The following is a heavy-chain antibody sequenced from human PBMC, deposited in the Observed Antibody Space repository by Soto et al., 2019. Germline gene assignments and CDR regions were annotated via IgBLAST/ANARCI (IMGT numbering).Heavy chain of an antibody. CDR3: ARSPSLEIGGNYGMDV. D-gene: IGHD1-1*01. V-gene: IGHV5-10-1*01. J-gene: IGHJ6*02. Sequence: PGESLKISCKGSGYSFTSYWISWVRQMPGKGLEWMGRIDPSDSYNNYSPSFQGHVTISADKSISTAYLQWSSLKASDTAMYYCARSPSLEIGGNYGMDVWGQGTPVTVSS. CDR2: IDPSDSYN. CDR1: GYSFTSYW.